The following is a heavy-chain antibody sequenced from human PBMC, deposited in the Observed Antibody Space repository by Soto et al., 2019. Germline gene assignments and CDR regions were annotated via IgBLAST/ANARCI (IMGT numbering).Heavy chain of an antibody. CDR3: ARSGGLVQHIVVVTAIQGGWFDP. V-gene: IGHV4-39*01. Sequence: PSETLSLTCTVSGGSISSSSYYWGWIRQPPGKGLEWIGSIYYSGSTYYNPSLKSRVTISVDTSKNQFSLKLSSVTAADTAVYYCARSGGLVQHIVVVTAIQGGWFDPWRQGTLVTVSS. CDR2: IYYSGST. CDR1: GGSISSSSYY. D-gene: IGHD2-21*02. J-gene: IGHJ5*02.